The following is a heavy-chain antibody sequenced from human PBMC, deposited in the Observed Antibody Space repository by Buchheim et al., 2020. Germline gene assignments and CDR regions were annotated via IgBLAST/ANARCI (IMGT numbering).Heavy chain of an antibody. CDR3: AREPPLGDENWLDS. V-gene: IGHV3-74*01. Sequence: VQLVESGGGLVLPGGSLRLSCVVSGFAFRNYRMHWVRQVPGKGLVWVSSLNGDERIIGYADSVRGRLTVSRDNDKNTLYLQLNSLRAEDSAVYYCAREPPLGDENWLDSWGQGTL. J-gene: IGHJ5*01. CDR1: GFAFRNYR. CDR2: LNGDERII. D-gene: IGHD1-26*01.